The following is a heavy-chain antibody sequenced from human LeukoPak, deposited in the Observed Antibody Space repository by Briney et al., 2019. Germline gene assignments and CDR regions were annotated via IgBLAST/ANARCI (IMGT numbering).Heavy chain of an antibody. CDR3: ARGRPYYDILTGYWGYYMDV. D-gene: IGHD3-9*01. V-gene: IGHV1-2*02. CDR2: INPNSGGT. CDR1: GYTLTGYY. Sequence: ASVKVSCKASGYTLTGYYMHWVRQAPGQGLEWMGWINPNSGGTNYAQKFQGRVTMTRDTSISTAYMELSRLRSDDTAVYYCARGRPYYDILTGYWGYYMDVWGKGTTVTISS. J-gene: IGHJ6*03.